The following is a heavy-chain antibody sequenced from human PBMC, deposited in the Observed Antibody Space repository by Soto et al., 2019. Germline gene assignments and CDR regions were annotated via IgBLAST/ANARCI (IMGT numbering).Heavy chain of an antibody. J-gene: IGHJ5*02. D-gene: IGHD3-9*01. CDR1: GGSITSNW. Sequence: QVQLQESGPGLVNPSGTLSLTCAVSGGSITSNWWSWVRQPPGKGLEWIGEIHHSGSFHYNPSLRSRVTISIDKSKNQLSLKLTSVTAAATAVHYCVSNDWYRFDPWGQGTLVTVSS. V-gene: IGHV4-4*02. CDR3: VSNDWYRFDP. CDR2: IHHSGSF.